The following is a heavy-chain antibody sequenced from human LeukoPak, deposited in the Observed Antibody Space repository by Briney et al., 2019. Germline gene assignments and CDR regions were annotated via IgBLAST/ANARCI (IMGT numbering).Heavy chain of an antibody. D-gene: IGHD5-12*01. Sequence: PGGSLRLSCAASGFTFDDYGMSWVRQAPGKGLEWVGFIRSKAYGGTTEYAASVKGRFTISRDDSKSIAYLQMNSLKTEDTAVYYCTRDQDPPRPPIVATIVFDYWGQGTLVTVSS. CDR3: TRDQDPPRPPIVATIVFDY. CDR1: GFTFDDYG. J-gene: IGHJ4*02. CDR2: IRSKAYGGTT. V-gene: IGHV3-49*04.